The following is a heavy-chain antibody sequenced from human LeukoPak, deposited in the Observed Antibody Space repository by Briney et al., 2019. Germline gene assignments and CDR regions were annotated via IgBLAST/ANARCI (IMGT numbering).Heavy chain of an antibody. D-gene: IGHD3-22*01. V-gene: IGHV3-9*01. CDR2: ISWNSGSI. CDR1: GFTFDDYA. J-gene: IGHJ4*02. Sequence: PGGSLRPSCAASGFTFDDYAMHWVRQAPGKGLEWVSGISWNSGSIGYADSVKGRFTISRDNAKNSLYLQMNSLRAEDTALYYCAKDYYYDSSGLSDYWGQGTLVTVSS. CDR3: AKDYYYDSSGLSDY.